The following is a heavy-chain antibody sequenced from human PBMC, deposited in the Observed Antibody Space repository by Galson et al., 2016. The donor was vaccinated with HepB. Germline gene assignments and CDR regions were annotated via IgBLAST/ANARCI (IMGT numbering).Heavy chain of an antibody. CDR3: AREGSGSVAGPRWFDP. J-gene: IGHJ5*02. D-gene: IGHD6-19*01. Sequence: SVKVSCKASGYTFTSYALSWVRQAPGQGLEWMGWITTYNGNDKTYYAQRFQGRVTMTTDTSTSTAYMELRSLRSDDTAVYYCAREGSGSVAGPRWFDPWGQGTLVTVSS. CDR2: ITTYNGNDKT. CDR1: GYTFTSYA. V-gene: IGHV1-18*01.